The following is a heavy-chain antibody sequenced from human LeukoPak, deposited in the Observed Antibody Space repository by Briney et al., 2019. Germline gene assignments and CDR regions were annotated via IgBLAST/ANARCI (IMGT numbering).Heavy chain of an antibody. V-gene: IGHV3-66*04. J-gene: IGHJ4*02. CDR2: IYSGGST. CDR3: ARRGSGYLFDY. Sequence: GGSLRLSCAASEFSVGSNYMTWVRQAPGEGVEWVSLIYSGGSTYYADSVKGRFTISRDNSKNTLYLQMNSLRAEDTAVYYCARRGSGYLFDYWGQGTLVTVSS. CDR1: EFSVGSNY. D-gene: IGHD5-12*01.